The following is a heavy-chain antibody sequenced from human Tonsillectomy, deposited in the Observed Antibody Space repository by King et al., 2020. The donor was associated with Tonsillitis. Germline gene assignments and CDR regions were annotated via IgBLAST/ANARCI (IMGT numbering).Heavy chain of an antibody. CDR1: GFTVSSKY. D-gene: IGHD2/OR15-2a*01. CDR3: ARGRQYCNSHTCLTPFDY. V-gene: IGHV3-53*01. Sequence: VQLVESGGGVIQPGGSLRLSCAASGFTVSSKYMSWVRQAPGKGLEWVSVVFTDGYTIYAESVEGRFTISRDNSKNTLCLQKISLRAEDTAGYYCARGRQYCNSHTCLTPFDYWGQGTLVTVSS. J-gene: IGHJ4*02. CDR2: VFTDGYT.